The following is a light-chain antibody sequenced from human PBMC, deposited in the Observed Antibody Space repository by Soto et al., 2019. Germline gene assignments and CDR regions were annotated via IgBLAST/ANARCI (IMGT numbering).Light chain of an antibody. V-gene: IGLV3-1*01. CDR2: QDT. J-gene: IGLJ2*01. Sequence: SYELTQPPSVSVSPGQTASITCSGDKLGSKYACWYQQKPGQSPALVMYQDTKRPAGIPERFSGSNSGNTATLTISGTQAMDEADYYCQAWDSSTHVVFGGGTKVTVL. CDR1: KLGSKY. CDR3: QAWDSSTHVV.